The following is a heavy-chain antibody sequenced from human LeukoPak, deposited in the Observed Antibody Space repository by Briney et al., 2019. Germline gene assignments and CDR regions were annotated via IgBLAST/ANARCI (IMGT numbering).Heavy chain of an antibody. J-gene: IGHJ6*03. D-gene: IGHD6-19*01. V-gene: IGHV4-34*01. CDR1: GGSFSGYY. Sequence: SETLSLTCAVYGGSFSGYYWSWIRQPPGKGLEWIGEINHSGSTNYNPSLKSRVTISVDTSKNQFSLKLSSVTAADTAVYYCARQPEGWYGSYYYYMDVWGKGTTVTISS. CDR2: INHSGST. CDR3: ARQPEGWYGSYYYYMDV.